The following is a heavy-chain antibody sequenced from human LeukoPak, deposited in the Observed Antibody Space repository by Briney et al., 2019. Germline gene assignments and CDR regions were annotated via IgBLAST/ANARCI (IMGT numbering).Heavy chain of an antibody. Sequence: PSETLSLTCTVSGGSVSSGNYYWSWIRQPPGKGLEWIGYIYYSGSTNYNPSLKSRVTISVDTSKNQFSLKLSSVTAADTAVYYCAREGTSIAVAEINWFDPWGQGTLVTVSS. D-gene: IGHD6-19*01. V-gene: IGHV4-61*01. CDR3: AREGTSIAVAEINWFDP. CDR2: IYYSGST. CDR1: GGSVSSGNYY. J-gene: IGHJ5*02.